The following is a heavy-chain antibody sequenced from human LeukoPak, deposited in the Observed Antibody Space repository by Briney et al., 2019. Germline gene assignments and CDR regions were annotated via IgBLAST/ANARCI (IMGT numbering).Heavy chain of an antibody. CDR1: GYTFTSYD. V-gene: IGHV1-2*02. CDR2: INPNSGGT. D-gene: IGHD5-12*01. Sequence: ASVKVSCKASGYTFTSYDINWVRQATGQGLEWMGWINPNSGGTNYAQKFQGRVTMTRDTSISTAYMELSGLRSDDTAVYYCARLRHSGYDGEDAFDIWGQGTMVTVSS. CDR3: ARLRHSGYDGEDAFDI. J-gene: IGHJ3*02.